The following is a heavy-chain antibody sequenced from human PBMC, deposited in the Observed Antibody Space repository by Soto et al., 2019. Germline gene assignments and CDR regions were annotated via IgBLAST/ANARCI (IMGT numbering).Heavy chain of an antibody. D-gene: IGHD2-2*01. V-gene: IGHV4-34*01. CDR1: GGSFSGYY. CDR3: ARGIVVVPAAPIPYYYYYYGMDV. CDR2: INHSGST. Sequence: SETLSLTCAVYGGSFSGYYWSSIRQPPGKGLEWIGEINHSGSTNYNPSLKSRVTISVDTSKNQFSLKLSSVTAADTAVYYCARGIVVVPAAPIPYYYYYYGMDVWGQGTTVTVSS. J-gene: IGHJ6*02.